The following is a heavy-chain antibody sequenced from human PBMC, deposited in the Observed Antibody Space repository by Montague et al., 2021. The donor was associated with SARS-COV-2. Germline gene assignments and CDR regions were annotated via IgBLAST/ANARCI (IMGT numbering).Heavy chain of an antibody. CDR3: TRDYRSVVGDGLDI. D-gene: IGHD3-16*02. V-gene: IGHV3-48*03. J-gene: IGHJ3*02. CDR1: GFTFSYYD. CDR2: ISTSAYPT. Sequence: SLRLSCAASGFTFSYYDMNWVRQAPGKGPEWISYISTSAYPTSYAGSVKGRFTISRDNGKNSLYLQMNSLRVEDTAVYYCTRDYRSVVGDGLDIWGQGTKVTVSS.